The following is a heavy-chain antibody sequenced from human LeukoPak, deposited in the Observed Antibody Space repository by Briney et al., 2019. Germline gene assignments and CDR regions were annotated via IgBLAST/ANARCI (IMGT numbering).Heavy chain of an antibody. CDR1: GYSFTSYW. J-gene: IGHJ4*02. CDR3: ARGGYDSSGYYLDKYYFDY. Sequence: GESLKISCKGSGYSFTSYWIGWVRQMPGKGLEWMGISYPGDSDTRYSPSFQGQVTISADKSISTAYLQWSSLKASDTAMYYCARGGYDSSGYYLDKYYFDYWGQGTLVTVSS. D-gene: IGHD3-22*01. CDR2: SYPGDSDT. V-gene: IGHV5-51*01.